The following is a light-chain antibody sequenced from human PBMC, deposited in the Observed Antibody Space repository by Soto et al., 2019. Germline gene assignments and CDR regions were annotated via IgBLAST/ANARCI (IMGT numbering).Light chain of an antibody. CDR2: DAS. V-gene: IGKV1-5*01. CDR1: QSISSW. CDR3: KRYGTYLWP. Sequence: DIQMTHSPSTVSASVGDRVTNTRLASQSISSWLAWFQQKPAKAPKRRLYDASSLERGGPSRLSGSDSESEFTPTITSLQADGGPSYCYKRYGTYLWPFGK. J-gene: IGKJ1*01.